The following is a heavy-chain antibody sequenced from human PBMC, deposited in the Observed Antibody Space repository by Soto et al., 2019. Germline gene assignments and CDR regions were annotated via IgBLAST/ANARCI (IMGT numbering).Heavy chain of an antibody. CDR3: VRLFTIVPNWFYP. CDR2: INHSGST. J-gene: IGHJ5*02. V-gene: IGHV4-34*01. D-gene: IGHD3-10*01. CDR1: GGSFSGYY. Sequence: SETLSLTCAVYGGSFSGYYWSWIRQPPGKGLEWIGEINHSGSTNYNPSLKSRVTISVDTSKNQFSLKLSSVTAADTAVYYCVRLFTIVPNWFYPWGQGTLVTVSS.